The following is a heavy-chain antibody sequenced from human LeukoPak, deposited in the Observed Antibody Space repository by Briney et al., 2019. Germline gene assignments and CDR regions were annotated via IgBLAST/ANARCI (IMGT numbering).Heavy chain of an antibody. Sequence: PSETLSLTCAVSGYSISSGYYWGWIRQPPGKGLEWIGGIYHSGDTYYNPSLKSRVTKSVDTSKNQFSLKLRPGTAAHTAVYYCARQGYCRGSNCYRWCDPWGQGTLVTVSS. CDR1: GYSISSGYY. CDR3: ARQGYCRGSNCYRWCDP. CDR2: IYHSGDT. D-gene: IGHD2-2*01. J-gene: IGHJ5*02. V-gene: IGHV4-38-2*01.